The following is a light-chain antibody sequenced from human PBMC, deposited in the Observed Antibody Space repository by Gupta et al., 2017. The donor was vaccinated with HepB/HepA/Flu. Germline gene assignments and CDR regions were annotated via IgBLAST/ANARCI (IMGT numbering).Light chain of an antibody. Sequence: DIQMTQSPSSLFASVGARVTITCRASQAINNYLAWYQQQPGKVPKLLIYAASTLQSGVPSRFSGTGSGIDFTLTISSLQPEDVATYYCQNYDSDLTTFGGGTKIEI. V-gene: IGKV1-27*01. J-gene: IGKJ4*01. CDR3: QNYDSDLTT. CDR1: QAINNY. CDR2: AAS.